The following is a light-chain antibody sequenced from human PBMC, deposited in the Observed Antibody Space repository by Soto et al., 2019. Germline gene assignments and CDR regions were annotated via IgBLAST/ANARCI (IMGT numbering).Light chain of an antibody. J-gene: IGKJ1*01. V-gene: IGKV3-15*01. CDR3: QQYNNWPWT. CDR1: QILSDT. CDR2: GAS. Sequence: EIVMTQSPATLSVSHGGRPTLPCGASQILSDTVAWDTQKPGQDPRLLIYGASPRAPGFPARFSGSGSGTDFTLTIRSLQSEDFGVYYCQQYNNWPWTFGQGTKVDIK.